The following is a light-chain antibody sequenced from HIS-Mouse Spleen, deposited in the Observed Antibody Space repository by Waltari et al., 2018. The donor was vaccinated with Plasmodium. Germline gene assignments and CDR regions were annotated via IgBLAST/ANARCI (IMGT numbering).Light chain of an antibody. CDR2: YAS. CDR3: QQFNNYPSIT. CDR1: QGISSA. V-gene: IGKV1D-13*01. Sequence: AIQLTQSPSSLSASGGARVTIPCRASQGISSALAWYQQKPRKAPKLLIYYASSLESGVPSRFSGSGSGTDFTLTISSLQPEDFATYYCQQFNNYPSITFGQGTRLEIK. J-gene: IGKJ5*01.